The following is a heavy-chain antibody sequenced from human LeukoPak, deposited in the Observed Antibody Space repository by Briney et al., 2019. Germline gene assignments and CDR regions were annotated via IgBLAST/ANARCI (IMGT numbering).Heavy chain of an antibody. D-gene: IGHD3-22*01. CDR1: GFTFSSYA. J-gene: IGHJ4*02. Sequence: GGSLRLSCAASGFTFSSYAMCWVRQAPGKGLEWVSAISGSGGSTYYADSVKGRFTISRDNSKNTLCLQMNSLRAEDTAVYYCAEGSGITMIVVVITDWGQGTLVTVSS. V-gene: IGHV3-23*01. CDR3: AEGSGITMIVVVITD. CDR2: ISGSGGST.